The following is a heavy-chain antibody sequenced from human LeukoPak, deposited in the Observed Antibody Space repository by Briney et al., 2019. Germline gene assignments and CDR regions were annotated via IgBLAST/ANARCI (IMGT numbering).Heavy chain of an antibody. D-gene: IGHD3-9*01. V-gene: IGHV3-53*01. CDR1: GFTFSSNY. CDR3: ATTGYYSYYYYYMDV. J-gene: IGHJ6*03. CDR2: IYSGGST. Sequence: GGSLRPSCAASGFTFSSNYMSWVRQAPGKGLEWVSVIYSGGSTYYADSVKGRFTISRDNSKNTLYLQMNSLRAEDTAVYYCATTGYYSYYYYYMDVWGKGTTVTVSS.